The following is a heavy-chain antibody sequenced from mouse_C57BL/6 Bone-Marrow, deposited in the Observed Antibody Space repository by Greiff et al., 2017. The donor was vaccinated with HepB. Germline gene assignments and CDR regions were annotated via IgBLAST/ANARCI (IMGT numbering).Heavy chain of an antibody. V-gene: IGHV5-16*01. J-gene: IGHJ1*03. D-gene: IGHD1-1*01. CDR2: INYDGSST. CDR3: ARDPDYYGSTHWYFDV. Sequence: EVMLVESEGGLVQPGSSMKLSCTASGFTFSDYYMAWVRQVPEKGLEWVANINYDGSSTYYLDSLKSRFIISRDNAKNILYLQMSSLKSEDTATYYCARDPDYYGSTHWYFDVWGTGTTVTVSS. CDR1: GFTFSDYY.